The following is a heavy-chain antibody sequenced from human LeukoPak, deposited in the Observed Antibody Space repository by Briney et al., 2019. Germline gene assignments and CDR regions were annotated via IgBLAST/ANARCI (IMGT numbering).Heavy chain of an antibody. J-gene: IGHJ4*02. CDR3: AREGGLAVAGPVDY. CDR1: GGSISSGGYY. CDR2: IYYSGST. D-gene: IGHD6-19*01. Sequence: PSGTLSLTCTVSGGSISSGGYYWSWIRQHPGKGLEWIGYIYYSGSTYYNPSLKSRVTISVDTSKNQFSLKLSSVTAADTAVYYCAREGGLAVAGPVDYWGQGTLVTVSS. V-gene: IGHV4-31*03.